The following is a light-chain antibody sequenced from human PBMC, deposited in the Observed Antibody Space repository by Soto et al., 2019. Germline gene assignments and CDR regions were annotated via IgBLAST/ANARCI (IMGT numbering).Light chain of an antibody. CDR1: QSISSY. CDR2: AAS. Sequence: DIQMTQSPSSLSASVGDRVTITCRASQSISSYLNWYQQKPGKAPKLLIYAASSLQSGVPSRFSGSGSGTDFTLTISSLQPEDFATYYCQQSYGPVTFGGGTKVEIK. CDR3: QQSYGPVT. J-gene: IGKJ4*01. V-gene: IGKV1-39*01.